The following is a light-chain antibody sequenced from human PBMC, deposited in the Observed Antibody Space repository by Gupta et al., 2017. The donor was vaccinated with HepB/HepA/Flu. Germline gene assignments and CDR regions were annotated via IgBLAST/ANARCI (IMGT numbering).Light chain of an antibody. CDR2: NVN. CDR1: TSDVGDYNY. J-gene: IGLJ2*01. CDR3: SSSTSTPTLVV. V-gene: IGLV2-14*01. Sequence: QSALTQPASVSGSPGQSITITCTATTSDVGDYNYVSWYQQNPGKAPKLLIFNVNNRPSGVSYRLAGSNSARKASLTTSGLHAEDDAAYYCSSSTSTPTLVVFGGGTKLTVL.